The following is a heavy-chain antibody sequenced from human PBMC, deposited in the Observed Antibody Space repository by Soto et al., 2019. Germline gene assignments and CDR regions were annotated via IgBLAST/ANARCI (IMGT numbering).Heavy chain of an antibody. CDR3: ATPPRADGYGMDV. V-gene: IGHV1-69*13. CDR1: GGSFSTYT. Sequence: SVKVSCKVSGGSFSTYTLTWVRQAPGQGLEWMGGIIPMFGIINYAQKFQGRVTITADESTSTAYMELSSLRSEDTAVYYCATPPRADGYGMDVWGQGTTVTVSS. CDR2: IIPMFGII. J-gene: IGHJ6*02.